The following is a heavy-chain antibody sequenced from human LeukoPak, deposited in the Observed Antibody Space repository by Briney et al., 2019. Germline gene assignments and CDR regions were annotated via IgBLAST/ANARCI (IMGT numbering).Heavy chain of an antibody. J-gene: IGHJ5*02. CDR3: ARRGYCSSTSCYFKWFDP. CDR1: GGSISSSSYY. CDR2: IYYSGST. Sequence: SETLSLTCTVSGGSISSSSYYWGWIRQPPGKGLEWIGSIYYSGSTYYNPSLKSRVTISVDTSKNQFSLKLSSVTAADTAVYYCARRGYCSSTSCYFKWFDPWGQGTLVTVSS. D-gene: IGHD2-2*01. V-gene: IGHV4-39*01.